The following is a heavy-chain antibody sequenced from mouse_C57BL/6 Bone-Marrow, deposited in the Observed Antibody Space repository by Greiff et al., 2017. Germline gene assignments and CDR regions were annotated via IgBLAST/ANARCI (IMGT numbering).Heavy chain of an antibody. D-gene: IGHD5-1-1*01. CDR1: GFTFSSYG. CDR3: ARQQYRDY. CDR2: ISSGGSYT. J-gene: IGHJ2*01. Sequence: EVKLMESGGDLVKPGGSLKLSCAASGFTFSSYGMSWVRQTPDKRLEWVATISSGGSYTYYPDSVKGRFTISRDNAKNTLYLQISRLKSEDTAMYDCARQQYRDYWGQGTTLTVSS. V-gene: IGHV5-6*01.